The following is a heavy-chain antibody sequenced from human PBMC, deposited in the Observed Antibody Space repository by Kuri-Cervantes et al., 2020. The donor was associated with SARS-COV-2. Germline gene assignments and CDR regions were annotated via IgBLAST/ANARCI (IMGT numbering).Heavy chain of an antibody. Sequence: SETLSLTCAVSGGSISSNNWWSWVRQPPGKGPEWIGEIYHSGNTNYNPSLKSRVTISVDTSKNQFSLKLSSVTAADTAVYYCARDLGFFGSSWYFDLWGRGTLVTVSS. J-gene: IGHJ2*01. V-gene: IGHV4-4*02. CDR2: IYHSGNT. CDR1: GGSISSNNW. CDR3: ARDLGFFGSSWYFDL. D-gene: IGHD1-26*01.